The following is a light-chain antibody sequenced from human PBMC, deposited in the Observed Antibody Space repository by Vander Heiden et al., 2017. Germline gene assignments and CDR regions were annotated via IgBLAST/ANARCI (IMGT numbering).Light chain of an antibody. CDR1: SSNIGGNS. V-gene: IGLV1-47*01. Sequence: SVLTQPPSASGTPGQRVTISCSGSSSNIGGNSVYWYQQLPGTAPNLLIYRNNHRPSGVPDRFSAAKYGTSASLAISGLRSEDEADYYCATWDDSRSGWVFGGGTKLTVL. CDR3: ATWDDSRSGWV. J-gene: IGLJ3*02. CDR2: RNN.